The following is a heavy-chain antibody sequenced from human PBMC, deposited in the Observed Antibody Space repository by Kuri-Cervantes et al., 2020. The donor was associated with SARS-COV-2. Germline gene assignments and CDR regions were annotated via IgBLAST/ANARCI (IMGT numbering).Heavy chain of an antibody. V-gene: IGHV1-69*05. CDR3: ARQGRRGPFFDY. Sequence: SVKVSCKASGGAFSSYPLSWVRRAPGQGLEWMGEINPMFHKANFAEEFQGRVTLTTDESTSTAYMELSSLTSQDTAVYYCARQGRRGPFFDYWGQGTLVTVSS. D-gene: IGHD1-26*01. CDR1: GGAFSSYP. CDR2: INPMFHKA. J-gene: IGHJ4*02.